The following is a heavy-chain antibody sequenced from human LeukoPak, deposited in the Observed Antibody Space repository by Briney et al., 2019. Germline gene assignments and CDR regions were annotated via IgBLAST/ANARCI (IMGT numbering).Heavy chain of an antibody. V-gene: IGHV3-30*02. Sequence: GGSLRLSCAASGFTFNNFGMHWVRQAPGKGLEWVTFIQYNGNNKYYADSVKGRFTISRDNSKNTLYLQMNSLRAEDTDVYYCAKDNRDYYIDYWGQGTLVTVSS. CDR3: AKDNRDYYIDY. D-gene: IGHD3-10*01. J-gene: IGHJ4*02. CDR2: IQYNGNNK. CDR1: GFTFNNFG.